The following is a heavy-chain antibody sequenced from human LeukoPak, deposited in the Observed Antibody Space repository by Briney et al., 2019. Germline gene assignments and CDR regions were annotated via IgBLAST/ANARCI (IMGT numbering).Heavy chain of an antibody. CDR1: GGSISSYY. CDR2: ICYSGST. J-gene: IGHJ3*02. Sequence: SETLSLTCTVSGGSISSYYWSWIRQPPGKGLEWIGYICYSGSTNYNPSLKSRVTISVDTSKNQFSLKLSSVTAADTAVYYCARWRAYCGGDCSWAFDIWGQGTMVTVSS. D-gene: IGHD2-21*02. V-gene: IGHV4-59*08. CDR3: ARWRAYCGGDCSWAFDI.